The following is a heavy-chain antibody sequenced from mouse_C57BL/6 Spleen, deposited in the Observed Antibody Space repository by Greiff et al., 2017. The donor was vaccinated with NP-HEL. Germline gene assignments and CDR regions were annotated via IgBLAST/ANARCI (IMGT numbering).Heavy chain of an antibody. D-gene: IGHD3-2*01. CDR3: ARRQLGGAMDY. J-gene: IGHJ4*01. CDR1: GFTFSDYG. CDR2: ISSGSSTI. Sequence: EVMLVESGGGLVKPGGSLKLSCAASGFTFSDYGMHWVRQAPEKGLEWVAYISSGSSTIYYADTVKGRFTISRDNAKNTLFLQMTSLRSEDTAMYYCARRQLGGAMDYWGQGTSVTVSS. V-gene: IGHV5-17*01.